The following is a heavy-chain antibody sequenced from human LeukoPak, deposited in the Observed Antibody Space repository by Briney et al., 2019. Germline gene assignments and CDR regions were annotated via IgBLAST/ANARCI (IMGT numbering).Heavy chain of an antibody. D-gene: IGHD3-3*01. J-gene: IGHJ4*02. CDR1: GFTFGSYA. V-gene: IGHV3-64*01. CDR3: ARSRAKSFWSGYYLFDY. CDR2: ISSNGGST. Sequence: GGSLRLSCAASGFTFGSYAMHWVRQAPGKGLEYVSAISSNGGSTYYANSVKGRFTISRDNSKNTLYLQMGSLRAEDMAVYYCARSRAKSFWSGYYLFDYWGQGTLVTVSS.